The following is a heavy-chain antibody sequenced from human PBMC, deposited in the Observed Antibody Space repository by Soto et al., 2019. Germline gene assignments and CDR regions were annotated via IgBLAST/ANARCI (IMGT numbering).Heavy chain of an antibody. CDR2: ISYDGSNK. V-gene: IGHV3-30*18. CDR1: GFTFSSYG. D-gene: IGHD1-26*01. Sequence: PGGSLRLSCGAFGFTFSSYGMHWVRQAPGKGLEWVAVISYDGSNKYYADSVKGRFTISRDNSKNTLYLQMNSLRAEDTAVYYCAKAVGATTDWFDPWGQGTLVTVSS. J-gene: IGHJ5*02. CDR3: AKAVGATTDWFDP.